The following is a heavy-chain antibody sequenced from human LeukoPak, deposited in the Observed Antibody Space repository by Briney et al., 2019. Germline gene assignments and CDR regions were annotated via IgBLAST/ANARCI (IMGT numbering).Heavy chain of an antibody. CDR3: XXXXXXXXXYTQSFLSDYYMDV. V-gene: IGHV3-21*01. CDR1: GFTFSSNG. D-gene: IGHD3-16*02. CDR2: ISSSSSYI. Sequence: QSGGSLRLSCVASGFTFSSNGMHWVRQAPGKGLEWVSSISSSSSYIYYADSVKGRFTISRDNAKNSLYLQMNSLRAEDTAVYYXXXXXXXXXXYTQSFLSDYYMDVWGKGTTVTVSS. J-gene: IGHJ6*03.